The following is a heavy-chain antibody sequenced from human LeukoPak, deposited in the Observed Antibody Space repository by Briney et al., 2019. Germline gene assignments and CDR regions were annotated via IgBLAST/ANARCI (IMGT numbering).Heavy chain of an antibody. D-gene: IGHD6-13*01. CDR1: GSTFSSYG. J-gene: IGHJ4*02. CDR3: ARGIAAAYYFDY. V-gene: IGHV3-30*02. Sequence: PGGSLRLSCAASGSTFSSYGMHWVRQAPGKGLEWVAFIRYDGSNKYYADSVKGRFTISRDNSKNTLYLQMNSLRAEDTAVYYCARGIAAAYYFDYWGQGTLVTVSS. CDR2: IRYDGSNK.